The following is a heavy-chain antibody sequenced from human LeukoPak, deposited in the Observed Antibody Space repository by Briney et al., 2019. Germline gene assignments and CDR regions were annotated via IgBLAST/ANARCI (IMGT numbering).Heavy chain of an antibody. Sequence: GGSLSLSCAASGFTFSSYSMNWVRQAPGKGLEWVSSISSSSSYIYYADSVKGRFTISRDNAKNSLYLQMNSLRAEDTAVYYCARDRGGSYFGGHFQHWGQGTLVTVSS. J-gene: IGHJ1*01. CDR3: ARDRGGSYFGGHFQH. CDR1: GFTFSSYS. CDR2: ISSSSSYI. V-gene: IGHV3-21*01. D-gene: IGHD1-26*01.